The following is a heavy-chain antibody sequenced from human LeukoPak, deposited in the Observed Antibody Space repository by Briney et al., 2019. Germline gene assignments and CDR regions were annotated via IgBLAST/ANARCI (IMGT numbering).Heavy chain of an antibody. J-gene: IGHJ4*02. Sequence: GASVKVSCKVSGYTLTELSMHWVRQAPGKGLEWMGGFDPEDGKAIYAQKFQGRVTMTEDTSTDTAYMELSSLRSEDTAVYYCATGLGYYDSSGSPGDWGQGTLVTVSS. CDR2: FDPEDGKA. V-gene: IGHV1-24*01. D-gene: IGHD3-22*01. CDR3: ATGLGYYDSSGSPGD. CDR1: GYTLTELS.